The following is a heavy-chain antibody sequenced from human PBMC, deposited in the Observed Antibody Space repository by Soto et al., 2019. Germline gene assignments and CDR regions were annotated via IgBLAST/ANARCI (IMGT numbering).Heavy chain of an antibody. V-gene: IGHV3-23*01. Sequence: GGSLRLSCAASGFTFSSYAMSWVRQAPGKGLEWVSAISGSGGSTYYAGSVKGRFTNSRDNAKNTLYLQMNSLGAEDTAVYYCAKDPGTAHYYGSGSYPNFDYWGQGTLVTVSS. CDR2: ISGSGGST. J-gene: IGHJ4*02. CDR1: GFTFSSYA. CDR3: AKDPGTAHYYGSGSYPNFDY. D-gene: IGHD3-10*01.